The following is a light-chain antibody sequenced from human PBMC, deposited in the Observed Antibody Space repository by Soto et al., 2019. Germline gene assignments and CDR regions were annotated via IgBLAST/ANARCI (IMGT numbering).Light chain of an antibody. CDR1: QSISTY. CDR2: AAS. Sequence: DIQMTQSPSPLSASVGDRVTITCRASQSISTYLNWYQQKPGKAPKLLIYAASSLQSGVPSRFSGRGSGTDFTLTISSLQPEDFATYYCQQSYSTPRTFGQGTKVDIK. J-gene: IGKJ1*01. CDR3: QQSYSTPRT. V-gene: IGKV1-39*01.